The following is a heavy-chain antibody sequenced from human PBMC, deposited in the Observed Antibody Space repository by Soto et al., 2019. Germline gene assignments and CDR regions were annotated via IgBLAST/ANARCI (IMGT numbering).Heavy chain of an antibody. CDR1: GGSISSYY. Sequence: PSETLSLTCTVSGGSISSYYWSWIRQPPGKGLEWIGYIYYSGSTNYNPSLKSRVTISVDTSKNQFSLKLSSVTAADTAVYYCARDKGAVPRRTQDTGWFDPWGQGTPVTVSS. CDR2: IYYSGST. J-gene: IGHJ5*02. D-gene: IGHD1-26*01. V-gene: IGHV4-59*01. CDR3: ARDKGAVPRRTQDTGWFDP.